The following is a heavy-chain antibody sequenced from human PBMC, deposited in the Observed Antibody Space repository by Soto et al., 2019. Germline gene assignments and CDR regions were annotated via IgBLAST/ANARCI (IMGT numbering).Heavy chain of an antibody. CDR2: ISSSSYI. Sequence: GGSLXLSCAASGFTFSSYSMNWVRQAPGKGLEWVSSISSSSYIYYADSVKGRFTISRDNSRNTQYLQMSSLRADDTAVYYCARAIGSGWPDYYYYGMDVWGQGTTVTVSS. J-gene: IGHJ6*02. D-gene: IGHD6-19*01. CDR1: GFTFSSYS. CDR3: ARAIGSGWPDYYYYGMDV. V-gene: IGHV3-21*01.